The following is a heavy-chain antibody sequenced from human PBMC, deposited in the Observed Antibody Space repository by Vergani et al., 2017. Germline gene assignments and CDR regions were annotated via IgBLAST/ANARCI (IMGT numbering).Heavy chain of an antibody. V-gene: IGHV3-23*01. Sequence: EVQLLESGGGLVQPGGSLRLSCAASGFTFSSYAMSWVRQAPGKGLEWVPAISGSGGSTYYADSVKGRFTISRDNSKNTLYLQMNSLRAEDTAVYYCASLGGSYWFGEYFQHWGQGTLVTVSS. J-gene: IGHJ1*01. CDR2: ISGSGGST. CDR3: ASLGGSYWFGEYFQH. CDR1: GFTFSSYA. D-gene: IGHD1-26*01.